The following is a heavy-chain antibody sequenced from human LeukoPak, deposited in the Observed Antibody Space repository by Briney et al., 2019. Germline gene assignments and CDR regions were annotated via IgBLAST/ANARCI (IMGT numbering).Heavy chain of an antibody. J-gene: IGHJ4*02. CDR2: IYYSGSS. V-gene: IGHV4-59*08. D-gene: IGHD6-13*01. CDR1: GGSLSSYY. CDR3: ASGDAGIARFDY. Sequence: PSETLSLTRTVSGGSLSSYYWSWIRQPPGKGLEWIGYIYYSGSSNYNPSLKSRVTISGDTSNNQFSLKLSSVTAADTAVCYCASGDAGIARFDYWGQGTLVTVSS.